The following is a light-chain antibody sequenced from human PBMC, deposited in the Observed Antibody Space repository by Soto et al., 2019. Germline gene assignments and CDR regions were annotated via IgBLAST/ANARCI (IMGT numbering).Light chain of an antibody. CDR2: DVT. V-gene: IGLV2-11*01. Sequence: QSALTQPRSVSGSTGQSVTISCTGSYSDVGTFYFVSWYQQYPGKGPKLIIYDVTERPSGVPDRFSGSKSGNTASLTISGLQAEDQAAYYCCSYEGSYTYIFGSGTKVTV. CDR3: CSYEGSYTYI. J-gene: IGLJ1*01. CDR1: YSDVGTFYF.